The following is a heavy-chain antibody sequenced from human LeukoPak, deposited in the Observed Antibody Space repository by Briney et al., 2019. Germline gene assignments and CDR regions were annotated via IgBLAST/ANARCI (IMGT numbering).Heavy chain of an antibody. V-gene: IGHV3-21*01. D-gene: IGHD1-1*01. CDR1: GFTFSSYS. Sequence: GGSLRLSCAASGFTFSSYSINWVRQAPGKGLEWVSSISSGVNFMYYADSVKGRFTISRDNAKKSVFLQMNSLRAEDSAVYYCAREPTGDYWGQGMLVTVSS. J-gene: IGHJ4*02. CDR3: AREPTGDY. CDR2: ISSGVNFM.